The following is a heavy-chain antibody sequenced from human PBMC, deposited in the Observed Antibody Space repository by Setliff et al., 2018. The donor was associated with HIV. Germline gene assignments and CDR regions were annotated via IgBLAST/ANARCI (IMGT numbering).Heavy chain of an antibody. Sequence: TSETLSLTCTVSGGSIGSNNYFWGWIRQPPGKGLEWIGSIYYSGRTYYNPSLKIRVIISLDTSKNQFSLKLSSVTAADTAVYYCARGRLRPQTYYYYYYMDVWGKGTTVTVSS. J-gene: IGHJ6*03. D-gene: IGHD5-12*01. CDR1: GGSIGSNNYF. CDR3: ARGRLRPQTYYYYYYMDV. V-gene: IGHV4-39*07. CDR2: IYYSGRT.